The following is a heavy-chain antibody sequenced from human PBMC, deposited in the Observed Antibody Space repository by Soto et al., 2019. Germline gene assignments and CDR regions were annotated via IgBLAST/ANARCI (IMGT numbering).Heavy chain of an antibody. V-gene: IGHV1-2*02. CDR1: GYTFTGHY. Sequence: QVQLVQSGAEVKKPGASVKVSCKASGYTFTGHYMHWVRQAPGQGLGWRGWVKPNGGGTILAQKFQGRVHLTRDTAISTAYMELTTLKSDDTAVYYCARGGAAWTYYYYGMDVWGQGTTVTVSS. J-gene: IGHJ6*02. D-gene: IGHD6-25*01. CDR3: ARGGAAWTYYYYGMDV. CDR2: VKPNGGGT.